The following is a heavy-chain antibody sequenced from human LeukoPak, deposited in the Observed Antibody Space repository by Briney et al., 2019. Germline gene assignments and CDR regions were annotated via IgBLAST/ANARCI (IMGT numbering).Heavy chain of an antibody. Sequence: GGSLRLSCEASGFSFSMYWMAWVRQAPGKGLEWVANIKRDGSERHCLDSVRGRFTVSRDNAKNSLYLQLNSLRAEDTAVYYCARETTYDYWGQGTLVTVSS. V-gene: IGHV3-7*01. CDR3: ARETTYDY. D-gene: IGHD4-17*01. J-gene: IGHJ4*02. CDR1: GFSFSMYW. CDR2: IKRDGSER.